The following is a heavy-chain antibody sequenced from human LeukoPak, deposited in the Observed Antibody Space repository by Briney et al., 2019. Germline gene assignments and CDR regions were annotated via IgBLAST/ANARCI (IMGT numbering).Heavy chain of an antibody. V-gene: IGHV3-11*01. CDR2: ISNSGSII. J-gene: IGHJ4*02. D-gene: IGHD5-18*01. CDR1: GFTFSDYY. Sequence: GGSLRLSCAASGFTFSDYYMFWIRQAPGKGLEWVSYISNSGSIIYYADSVKGRFTVSRDNAKDSLYLQMHSLRAEATAVYYCARAVSADTAMVYFDYWGQGTLVTVSS. CDR3: ARAVSADTAMVYFDY.